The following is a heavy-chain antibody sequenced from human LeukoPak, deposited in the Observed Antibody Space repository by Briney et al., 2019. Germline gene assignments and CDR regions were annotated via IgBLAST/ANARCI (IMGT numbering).Heavy chain of an antibody. CDR2: INSDGSGT. V-gene: IGHV3-74*01. J-gene: IGHJ4*02. CDR1: GFTFSTYW. D-gene: IGHD2-15*01. Sequence: GGSLRLSCVVSGFTFSTYWMHWVRQAPGKGLVWVSRINSDGSGTTYADSVKGRFIISRDNAKNTLYLQMNSLRVEDTAVYYCARPHRGSDSDYWGQGTLVTVSS. CDR3: ARPHRGSDSDY.